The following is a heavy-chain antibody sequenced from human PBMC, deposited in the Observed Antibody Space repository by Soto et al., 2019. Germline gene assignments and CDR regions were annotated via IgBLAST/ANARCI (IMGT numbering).Heavy chain of an antibody. V-gene: IGHV4-59*08. Sequence: QVQLQESGPGLVKPSETLSLTCTDSGGSISGYSWSWIRQSPGKGLELIGYVHYSGSTNYNPSLKSRGTISVDTSKHRFSLKLCSVAAADTAVYYCARAETPGDHYCSSTSCYYYYMDVWGKGTTVTVSS. CDR2: VHYSGST. D-gene: IGHD2-2*01. J-gene: IGHJ6*03. CDR1: GGSISGYS. CDR3: ARAETPGDHYCSSTSCYYYYMDV.